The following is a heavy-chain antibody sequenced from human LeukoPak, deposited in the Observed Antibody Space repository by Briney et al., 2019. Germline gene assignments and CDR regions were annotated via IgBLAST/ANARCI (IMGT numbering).Heavy chain of an antibody. Sequence: ASVNVSCKASGGTFSSYAISWVRQAPGQGLEWMGWINPNSGGTNYAQKFQGWVTMTRDTSISTAYMELSRLRSDDTAVYYCARGLGHYFLGFDYWGQGTLVTVSS. CDR1: GGTFSSYA. D-gene: IGHD3-10*01. CDR3: ARGLGHYFLGFDY. V-gene: IGHV1-2*04. CDR2: INPNSGGT. J-gene: IGHJ4*02.